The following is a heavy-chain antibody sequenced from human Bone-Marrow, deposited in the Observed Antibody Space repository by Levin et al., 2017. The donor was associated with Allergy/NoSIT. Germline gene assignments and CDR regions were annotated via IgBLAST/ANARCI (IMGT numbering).Heavy chain of an antibody. CDR1: GDSVFSNSAA. V-gene: IGHV6-1*01. CDR3: TRDPGRGDGMDV. J-gene: IGHJ6*02. Sequence: SETLSLTCAISGDSVFSNSAAWNWIRQSPSRGLEWLGRTYYRSKWINEYAESVKSRISVNPDTSKNQFSLHLNSVTPDDTAVYYCTRDPGRGDGMDVWGQGTTVTVSS. CDR2: TYYRSKWIN. D-gene: IGHD3-10*01.